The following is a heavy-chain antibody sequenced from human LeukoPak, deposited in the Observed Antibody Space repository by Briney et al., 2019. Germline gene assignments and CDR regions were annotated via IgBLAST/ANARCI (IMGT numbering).Heavy chain of an antibody. D-gene: IGHD1-26*01. CDR1: GSSISSYY. J-gene: IGHJ3*02. CDR3: ASDSGSYLDTFDI. Sequence: SETLSLTCTGSGSSISSYYWSWIRQPPGKGLEWLGCIYYSGSTKYNPSLKSRVTISLDTSKNQFSLKLSSVTAADTAVYYCASDSGSYLDTFDIWGQGTMVTVSS. CDR2: IYYSGST. V-gene: IGHV4-59*08.